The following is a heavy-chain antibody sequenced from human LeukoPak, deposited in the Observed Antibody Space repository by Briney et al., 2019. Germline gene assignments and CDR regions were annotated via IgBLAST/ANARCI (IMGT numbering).Heavy chain of an antibody. CDR1: GFTFSSYS. D-gene: IGHD3-22*01. J-gene: IGHJ3*02. Sequence: GGSLRLSCAASGFTFSSYSMNWVRQAPGKGLEWVSSISSSSSYIYYADSVKGRFTISRDNAKNSLYLQMNSLRAEDTAVYYCASDLPYYYDSSGYYPGAFDIWGQGTMVTVSS. CDR3: ASDLPYYYDSSGYYPGAFDI. CDR2: ISSSSSYI. V-gene: IGHV3-21*01.